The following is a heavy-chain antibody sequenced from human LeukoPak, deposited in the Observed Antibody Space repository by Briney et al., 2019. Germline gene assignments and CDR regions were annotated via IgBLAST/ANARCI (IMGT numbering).Heavy chain of an antibody. CDR1: GFTFSSYA. CDR3: AKCWNSLSYITH. J-gene: IGHJ4*02. D-gene: IGHD3-10*01. Sequence: GGSLRLSCAASGFTFSSYAMEWVRQALGKGLEWVSGLRISGDSTHYADSVKGRFTISRDNSRNTLYLQMNSLRVDDTAVYYCAKCWNSLSYITHWGQGILVTVSS. CDR2: LRISGDST. V-gene: IGHV3-23*01.